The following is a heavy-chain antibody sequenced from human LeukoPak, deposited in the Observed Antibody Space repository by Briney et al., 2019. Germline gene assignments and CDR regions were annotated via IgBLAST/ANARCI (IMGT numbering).Heavy chain of an antibody. CDR2: ISYGGTTK. CDR3: AREGTTVADSPVFDF. D-gene: IGHD6-19*01. V-gene: IGHV3-30-3*01. J-gene: IGHJ4*02. CDR1: GFAFSVYS. Sequence: PGRSLRLSCAASGFAFSVYSMHWVRQRPGKGLEWVAHISYGGTTKYTTDSVKGRFTISRDDSKNTVYLHMDSLRPEDTAVYYCAREGTTVADSPVFDFWGQGTLVTVSS.